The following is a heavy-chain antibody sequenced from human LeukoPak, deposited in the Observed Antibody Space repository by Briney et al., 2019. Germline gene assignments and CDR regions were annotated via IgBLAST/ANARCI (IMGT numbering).Heavy chain of an antibody. J-gene: IGHJ4*02. CDR3: ARLGCSSTSCFDYLFYFDY. CDR1: GYTFTGYY. Sequence: ASVKVSCKASGYTFTGYYMHWVRQAPGQGLEWMGRINPNSGGTNYAQKLQGRVTMTTDTSTSTAYMELRSLRSDDTAVYYCARLGCSSTSCFDYLFYFDYWGQGTLVTVSS. V-gene: IGHV1-2*06. CDR2: INPNSGGT. D-gene: IGHD2-2*01.